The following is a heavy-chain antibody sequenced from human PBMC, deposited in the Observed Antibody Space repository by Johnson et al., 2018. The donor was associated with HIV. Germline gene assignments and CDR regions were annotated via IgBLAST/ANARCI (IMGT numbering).Heavy chain of an antibody. CDR3: ARGALGDWVDAFDI. CDR2: ISYDGINK. V-gene: IGHV3-30*19. D-gene: IGHD3-16*01. CDR1: GFTFNNYG. Sequence: MQLVESGGGVVQPGGSLRLSCAASGFTFNNYGMHWVRQAPGKGLEWVAVISYDGINKYYADSVKGRFTISRDNSKNTLYLQMHSLRAEDTAVYYCARGALGDWVDAFDIWGQGTMVTVSS. J-gene: IGHJ3*02.